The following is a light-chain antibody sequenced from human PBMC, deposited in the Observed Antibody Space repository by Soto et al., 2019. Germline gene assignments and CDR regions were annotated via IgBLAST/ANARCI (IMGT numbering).Light chain of an antibody. Sequence: EVVLTQSPATLSLSPGEGATLSCRASQSVTNYLAWYQLKPGQAPRLLIYDAASRAPGIPARFSDSGSGTDFTLTISSLEPDDLEIYYCLQSSNWPYTFGQGTKVDIK. CDR1: QSVTNY. V-gene: IGKV3-11*01. CDR3: LQSSNWPYT. CDR2: DAA. J-gene: IGKJ2*01.